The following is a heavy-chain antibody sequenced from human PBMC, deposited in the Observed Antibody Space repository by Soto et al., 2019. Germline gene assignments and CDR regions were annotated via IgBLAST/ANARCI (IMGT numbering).Heavy chain of an antibody. D-gene: IGHD3-16*02. CDR2: IWYDGSNK. Sequence: QVQLVESGGGVVQPGRSLRLSYAASGFTFSSYGMHWVRQAPGKGLEWVAVIWYDGSNKYYADSVKGRFTISRDNSKNTLYLQMNSLRAEDTAVYYCARGTRLMITFGGVIVRSLGNDYWGQGTLVTVSS. V-gene: IGHV3-33*01. CDR3: ARGTRLMITFGGVIVRSLGNDY. J-gene: IGHJ4*02. CDR1: GFTFSSYG.